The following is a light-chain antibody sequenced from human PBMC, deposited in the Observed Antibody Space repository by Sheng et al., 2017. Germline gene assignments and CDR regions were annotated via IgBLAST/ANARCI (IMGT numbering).Light chain of an antibody. J-gene: IGLJ2*01. CDR2: QDT. V-gene: IGLV3-1*01. CDR1: ELGDKY. Sequence: SYELTQPPSVSVSPGQTASITCSGDELGDKYVCWYQQKPGQSPVLVIYQDTKRPSGIPERFSGSNSGNTATLTISGTQAMDEADYYCQAWDSSIVVFGGGTKLTVL. CDR3: QAWDSSIVV.